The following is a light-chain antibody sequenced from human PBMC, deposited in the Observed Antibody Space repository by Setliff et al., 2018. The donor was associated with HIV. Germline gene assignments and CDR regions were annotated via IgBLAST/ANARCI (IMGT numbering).Light chain of an antibody. Sequence: QSVLTQPASVSGSPGQSITISCTGTSSDVGGSNYVSWYQQFPGKAPKLILYDVNKRPSGVSSRFSGSKSGNTASLTISGLQAEDDAHYWCCSYVGSTASVVFGGGTK. J-gene: IGLJ2*01. CDR1: SSDVGGSNY. CDR3: CSYVGSTASVV. V-gene: IGLV2-23*02. CDR2: DVN.